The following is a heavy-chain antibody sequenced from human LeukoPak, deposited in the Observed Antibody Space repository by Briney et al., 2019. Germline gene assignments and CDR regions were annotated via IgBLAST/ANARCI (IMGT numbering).Heavy chain of an antibody. J-gene: IGHJ4*02. CDR3: ARAAEYSSGWYLFDY. CDR1: GGSISNYY. CDR2: IYTSGGT. D-gene: IGHD6-19*01. V-gene: IGHV4-4*07. Sequence: SETLSLTCTVSGGSISNYYWTWIRQPAGKGLEWNGRIYTSGGTNYNPSLKSRVTMSVDTSKNQFSLKLSSVTAADTAMYYCARAAEYSSGWYLFDYWGQGILVTVSA.